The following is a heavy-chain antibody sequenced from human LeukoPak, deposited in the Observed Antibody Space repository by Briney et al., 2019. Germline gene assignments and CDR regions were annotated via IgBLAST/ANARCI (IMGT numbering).Heavy chain of an antibody. CDR2: TSGSGGST. V-gene: IGHV3-23*01. D-gene: IGHD3-3*01. CDR3: AKDRNRDDFWSGFPAGWFDP. J-gene: IGHJ5*02. Sequence: GGSLRLSCAASGFTFSNYSMSWVRQAPGKGPEWVSATSGSGGSTYYADSAKGRFTISRDNSKNTLYLQMNSLRAEDTAVYYCAKDRNRDDFWSGFPAGWFDPWGQGTLVTVSS. CDR1: GFTFSNYS.